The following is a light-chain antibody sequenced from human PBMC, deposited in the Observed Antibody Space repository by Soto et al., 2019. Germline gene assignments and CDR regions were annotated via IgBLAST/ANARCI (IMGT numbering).Light chain of an antibody. V-gene: IGKV1-5*01. CDR2: DAS. CDR3: QQYKSYSET. CDR1: QSIGSW. Sequence: DIQMTQSPSTLSASVGDRVPITCRASQSIGSWLAWYQQKPGKAPKLLIYDASNLESGVPSRFSGSGSGTEFTLTISSLQPDDFATYYCQQYKSYSETFGQGTKVDIK. J-gene: IGKJ1*01.